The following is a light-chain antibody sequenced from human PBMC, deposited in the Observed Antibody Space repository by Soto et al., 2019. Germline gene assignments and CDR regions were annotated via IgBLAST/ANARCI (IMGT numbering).Light chain of an antibody. CDR1: SGHSSYA. CDR3: QTWGTGIHV. V-gene: IGLV4-69*01. Sequence: QPVLTQSPSASASLGASFKLTCTLSSGHSSYAIAWHQQQPEKGPRYLMKLNSDGSHSRGDGIPDRFSGSSSGAERYLTISSLQSEDEADYYCQTWGTGIHVFGTGTKLTFL. J-gene: IGLJ1*01. CDR2: LNSDGSH.